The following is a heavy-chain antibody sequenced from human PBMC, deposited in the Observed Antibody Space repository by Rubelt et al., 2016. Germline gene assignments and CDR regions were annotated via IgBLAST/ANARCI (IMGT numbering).Heavy chain of an antibody. Sequence: QLQLQESGPGLVKPSETLSLTCTVSGGSISSSSYYWGWIRQPPGKGLEWIGSIYYSGSTYYNPSLKVCVPISCGTFKYRFFRKLGSVTAADTAVYYCARRVSLHRTTRGRRWCDPWGQGTLVTVSS. J-gene: IGHJ5*02. D-gene: IGHD4-17*01. CDR3: ARRVSLHRTTRGRRWCDP. V-gene: IGHV4-39*01. CDR1: GGSISSSSYY. CDR2: IYYSGST.